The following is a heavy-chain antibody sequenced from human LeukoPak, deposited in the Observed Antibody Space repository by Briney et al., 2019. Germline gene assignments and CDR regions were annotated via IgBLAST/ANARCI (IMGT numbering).Heavy chain of an antibody. CDR2: IYYSGST. J-gene: IGHJ4*02. V-gene: IGHV4-39*01. CDR3: ARRRPSHYFDY. CDR1: GGSISSSSYY. Sequence: PSETLSLTCTVSGGSISSSSYYLGWIRQPPGKGLEWIGSIYYSGSTYYNPSLKSRVTISVDTSKNQFTLKLSSVTAADTAVYYCARRRPSHYFDYWGQGTLVTVSS.